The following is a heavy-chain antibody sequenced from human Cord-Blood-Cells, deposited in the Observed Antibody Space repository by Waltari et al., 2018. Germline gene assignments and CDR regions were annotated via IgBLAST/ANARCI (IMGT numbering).Heavy chain of an antibody. CDR3: ARGRSGTIWFGESYGMDV. V-gene: IGHV4-34*01. Sequence: QVQLQQWGAGLLKPSATLSLTCAVYGGSFSGYYWSWTRQPPGKGLEWIGEINHSGSTNYNPSLKSRVTISVDTSKNQFSLKLSSVTAADTAVYYCARGRSGTIWFGESYGMDVWGQGTTVTVSS. CDR2: INHSGST. CDR1: GGSFSGYY. D-gene: IGHD3-10*01. J-gene: IGHJ6*02.